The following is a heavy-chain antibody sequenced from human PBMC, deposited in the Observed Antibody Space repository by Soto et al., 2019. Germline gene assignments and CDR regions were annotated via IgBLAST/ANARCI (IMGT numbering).Heavy chain of an antibody. J-gene: IGHJ4*02. CDR1: SFTFTRYS. CDR3: ARESEDLTSNFDY. V-gene: IGHV3-21*01. CDR2: ISSTTNYI. Sequence: GGSLRLSCAASSFTFTRYSMNWVRQAPGKGLEWVSSISSTTNYIYYADSMKGRFTVSRDNAKNSVYLEMNSLSAEDTAVYYCARESEDLTSNFDYWGQGTLVTVS.